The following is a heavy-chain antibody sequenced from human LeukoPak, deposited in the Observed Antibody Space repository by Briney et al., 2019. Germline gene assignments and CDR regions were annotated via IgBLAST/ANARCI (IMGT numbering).Heavy chain of an antibody. Sequence: SETLSLTCTVSGYSISSSYYWGWIRQPPGKGLEWIGSIYHSGSTYYNPSLKSRVTISVDTSKNQFSLKLSSVTAADTAVYYCARGDKAVTFGGVIVPFDPWGQGTLVTVSS. J-gene: IGHJ5*02. CDR3: ARGDKAVTFGGVIVPFDP. CDR2: IYHSGST. V-gene: IGHV4-38-2*02. D-gene: IGHD3-16*02. CDR1: GYSISSSYY.